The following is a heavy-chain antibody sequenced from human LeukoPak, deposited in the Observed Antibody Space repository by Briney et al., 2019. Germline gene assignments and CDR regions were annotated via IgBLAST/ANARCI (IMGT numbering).Heavy chain of an antibody. CDR2: IKSKANGETT. CDR3: TREWFGPSNY. V-gene: IGHV3-15*01. J-gene: IGHJ4*02. CDR1: GFTFSGAW. Sequence: PGGSLRLSCVASGFTFSGAWMTWVRQVPGKGREWVGRIKSKANGETTDYAAPVKDRFTISRDDSKNTLYLQMNTLKTEDTALYYCTREWFGPSNYWGQGTLVTVSS. D-gene: IGHD3-10*01.